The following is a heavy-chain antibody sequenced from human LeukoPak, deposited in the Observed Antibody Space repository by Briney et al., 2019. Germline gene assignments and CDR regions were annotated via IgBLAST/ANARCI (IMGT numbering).Heavy chain of an antibody. CDR3: ARVVVTAYYYYGMDV. J-gene: IGHJ6*02. CDR1: GGSISSSSYY. D-gene: IGHD2-21*02. Sequence: KSSETLSLTCTVSGGSISSSSYYWSWIRQPPGKGLEWIGEINHSGSTNYNPSLKSRVTISVDTSKNQFSLKLSSVAAADTAVYYCARVVVTAYYYYGMDVWGQGTTVTVSS. V-gene: IGHV4-39*07. CDR2: INHSGST.